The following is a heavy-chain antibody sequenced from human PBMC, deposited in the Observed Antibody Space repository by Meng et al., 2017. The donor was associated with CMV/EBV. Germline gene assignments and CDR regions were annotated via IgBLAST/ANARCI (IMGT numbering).Heavy chain of an antibody. CDR2: IYYSGST. Sequence: SETLSLTCTVSGGSISSSSYYWGWIRQPPGKGLEWIGSIYYSGSTYYNPSLKSRVTISVDTSKNQFSLKLSSVTAADTAVYYCARDRDMYSSSGYPFDYWGQGTLVTVSS. J-gene: IGHJ4*02. CDR1: GGSISSSSYY. V-gene: IGHV4-39*07. D-gene: IGHD6-13*01. CDR3: ARDRDMYSSSGYPFDY.